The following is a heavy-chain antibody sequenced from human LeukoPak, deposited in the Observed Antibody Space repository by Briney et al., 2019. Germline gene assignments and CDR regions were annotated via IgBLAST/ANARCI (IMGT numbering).Heavy chain of an antibody. J-gene: IGHJ4*02. V-gene: IGHV1-46*01. D-gene: IGHD5-18*01. Sequence: ASVKVSCKASGYTFTSYYMHWVRQAPEQGLEWMGIINPSGGSTSYAQKFQGRVTMTRDTSTSTVYMELSSLRSEDTAVYYCAREGYSYGYVDYWGQGTLVTVSS. CDR1: GYTFTSYY. CDR3: AREGYSYGYVDY. CDR2: INPSGGST.